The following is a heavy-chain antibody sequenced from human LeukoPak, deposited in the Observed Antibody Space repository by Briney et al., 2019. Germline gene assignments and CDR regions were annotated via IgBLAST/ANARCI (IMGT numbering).Heavy chain of an antibody. D-gene: IGHD5-18*01. Sequence: ASVKVSCKDSGGTFSSYAISWVRQAPGQGLEWMGRIIPILGIANYAQKFQGRVTITADKSTSTAYMELSSLRSEDTAVYYCARRDTAMATGYYGMDVWGQGTTVTVSS. V-gene: IGHV1-69*04. CDR2: IIPILGIA. J-gene: IGHJ6*02. CDR1: GGTFSSYA. CDR3: ARRDTAMATGYYGMDV.